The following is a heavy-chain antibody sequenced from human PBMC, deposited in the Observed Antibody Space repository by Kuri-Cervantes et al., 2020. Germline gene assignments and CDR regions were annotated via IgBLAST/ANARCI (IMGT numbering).Heavy chain of an antibody. J-gene: IGHJ4*02. CDR3: ARGGLAVPGPQQANFDY. D-gene: IGHD6-19*01. CDR2: IYYSGST. Sequence: SETLSLTCTVSGGSISSYYWSWIRQPPGKGLEWIGYIYYSGSTYYNPSLKSRVTISVDTSKNQFSLKLSSVTAADTAVYYCARGGLAVPGPQQANFDYWGQGTLVTVSS. CDR1: GGSISSYY. V-gene: IGHV4-59*12.